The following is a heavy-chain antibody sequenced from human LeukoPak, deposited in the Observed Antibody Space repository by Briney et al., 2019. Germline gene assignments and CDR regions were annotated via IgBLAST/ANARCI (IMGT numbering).Heavy chain of an antibody. CDR2: ITTNGGRT. V-gene: IGHV3-23*01. CDR1: GFTFSSFT. Sequence: GGSLRLSCVASGFTFSSFTMTWVRRAPPKGLEWVSAITTNGGRTYYADSVEGPFTSSRDNSKRTLYPQMDDLTVEDTAVYYCGKLGPYDSWSDYDPSEYWSQGALVTVSS. J-gene: IGHJ4*02. CDR3: GKLGPYDSWSDYDPSEY. D-gene: IGHD3-3*01.